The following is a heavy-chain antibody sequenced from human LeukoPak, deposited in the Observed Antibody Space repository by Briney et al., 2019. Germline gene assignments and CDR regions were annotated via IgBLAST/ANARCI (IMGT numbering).Heavy chain of an antibody. Sequence: VASVKVSCKASGYTFTSYDINWVRQATGQGLEWMGWVNPNSGHTGFAQKFQGRVTMTWDTSISTAYMELSRLRSDDTAVYYCARDFRPEDWGVDYWGQGTLVTVSS. D-gene: IGHD7-27*01. V-gene: IGHV1-8*01. CDR2: VNPNSGHT. J-gene: IGHJ4*02. CDR3: ARDFRPEDWGVDY. CDR1: GYTFTSYD.